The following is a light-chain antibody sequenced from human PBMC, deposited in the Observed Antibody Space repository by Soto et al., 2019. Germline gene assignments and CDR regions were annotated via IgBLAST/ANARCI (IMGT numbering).Light chain of an antibody. Sequence: DIQMTQSPSTLSASVGDRVTITCRASQILNNRLSWYQQKPGKAPNLLISGAFNLQSGVPSRFSGSGSGTDFTLTISSLQPEDFATYYCRQSYITLYSFGQGTRLEIK. CDR2: GAF. CDR1: QILNNR. CDR3: RQSYITLYS. V-gene: IGKV1-39*01. J-gene: IGKJ2*01.